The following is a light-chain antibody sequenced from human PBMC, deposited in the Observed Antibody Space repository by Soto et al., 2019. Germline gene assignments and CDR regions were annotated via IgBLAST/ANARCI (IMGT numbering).Light chain of an antibody. V-gene: IGLV1-40*01. CDR1: SSNIGAGYD. CDR3: QSYDGSLSGVL. J-gene: IGLJ2*01. Sequence: QSVLTQPPSVSGAPGQRVTISCTGSSSNIGAGYDVPWYQQLPGTAPKLLIYAINNRPSGVPDRFSGSKSGTSASLAITGLQAEDEADYYCQSYDGSLSGVLFGGGTKLTVL. CDR2: AIN.